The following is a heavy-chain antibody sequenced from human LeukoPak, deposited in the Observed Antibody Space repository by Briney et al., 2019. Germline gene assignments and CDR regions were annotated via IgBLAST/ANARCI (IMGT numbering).Heavy chain of an antibody. CDR1: GFTFSSYG. V-gene: IGHV3-30*18. CDR3: AKEDGSGSSVFLDAFDI. D-gene: IGHD3-10*01. CDR2: ISYDGSNK. Sequence: GGSLRLSCAASGFTFSSYGMHWVRQAPGKGLEWVAVISYDGSNKYYADSVKGRFTISRDNSKNTVYLQMNSLRAEDTAVYNCAKEDGSGSSVFLDAFDIWGQGTMVTVSS. J-gene: IGHJ3*02.